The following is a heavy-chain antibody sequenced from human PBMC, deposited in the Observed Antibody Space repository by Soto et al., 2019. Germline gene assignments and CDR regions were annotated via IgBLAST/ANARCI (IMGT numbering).Heavy chain of an antibody. J-gene: IGHJ5*02. CDR1: GFIVSVSY. Sequence: EVQLVESGGGLVQPGGSLRVSCAASGFIVSVSYVNWVRQAPGKGLEWVSIIYDAGSTYYADSVKGRFTISRDNSKNTVYLQMNSLRAEDTAVYYCARGDGDYGRRLDPWGQGTLVTVSS. CDR3: ARGDGDYGRRLDP. D-gene: IGHD4-17*01. V-gene: IGHV3-66*01. CDR2: IYDAGST.